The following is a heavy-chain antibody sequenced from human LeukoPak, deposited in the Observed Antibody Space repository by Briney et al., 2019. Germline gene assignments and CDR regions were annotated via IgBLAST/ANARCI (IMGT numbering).Heavy chain of an antibody. D-gene: IGHD5-18*01. CDR1: GGSISSYY. CDR2: IYYSGST. CDR3: ARDQGYSYGKVGYYYGMDV. J-gene: IGHJ6*02. V-gene: IGHV4-59*01. Sequence: SEALSLTCTVSGGSISSYYWSWIRQPPGKGPEWIGYIYYSGSTNYNPSLKSRVTISVDTSKNQFSLKLSSVTAADTAVYYCARDQGYSYGKVGYYYGMDVWGQGTTVTVSS.